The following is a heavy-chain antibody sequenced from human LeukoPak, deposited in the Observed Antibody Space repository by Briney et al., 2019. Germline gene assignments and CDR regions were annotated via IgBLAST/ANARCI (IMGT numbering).Heavy chain of an antibody. D-gene: IGHD2-2*01. Sequence: ASVKVSCKASGHTFTDYYMHWVRQAPGQGLEWMGWINANRGGANYAQRFQGRVTMTRDTSITTAYMELSRLKSDDTAVYYCARRYCSSTSCYYFDYWGQGTLVTVSS. CDR3: ARRYCSSTSCYYFDY. V-gene: IGHV1-2*02. CDR2: INANRGGA. CDR1: GHTFTDYY. J-gene: IGHJ4*02.